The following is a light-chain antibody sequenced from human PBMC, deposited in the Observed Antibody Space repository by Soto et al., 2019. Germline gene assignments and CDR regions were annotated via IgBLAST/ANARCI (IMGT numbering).Light chain of an antibody. Sequence: EIVMTQSPATLSVSPGERATLSCRASQSVNSNLAWYRQKPGQAPRRLISDASTRDTGVPARFSGSGSGTEFTLTISSLQYEDSGIYYCQQYNFWPPLTFGGGTKVEIK. V-gene: IGKV3-15*01. J-gene: IGKJ4*01. CDR3: QQYNFWPPLT. CDR2: DAS. CDR1: QSVNSN.